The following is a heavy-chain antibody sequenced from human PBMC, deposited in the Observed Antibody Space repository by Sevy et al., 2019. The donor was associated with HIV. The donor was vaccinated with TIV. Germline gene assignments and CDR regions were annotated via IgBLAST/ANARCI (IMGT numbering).Heavy chain of an antibody. J-gene: IGHJ3*02. CDR1: GYTFTIYD. CDR3: ARRAPDWGYAFDI. D-gene: IGHD7-27*01. CDR2: MNPNSGNT. V-gene: IGHV1-8*01. Sequence: ASVKVSCKAAGYTFTIYDINWVRQATGQGLEWMGWMNPNSGNTGYAQKFQGRVTMTINTSKTTAYMELSSLRSEDTAVYYCARRAPDWGYAFDIWGQGTMVTVSS.